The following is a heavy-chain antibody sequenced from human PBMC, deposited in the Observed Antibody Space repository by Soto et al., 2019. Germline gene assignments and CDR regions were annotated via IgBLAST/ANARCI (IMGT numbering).Heavy chain of an antibody. V-gene: IGHV3-23*01. CDR1: GFTFSSYD. D-gene: IGHD6-6*01. J-gene: IGHJ4*02. Sequence: GSLRLSCAASGFTFSSYDMRWVRQAPGKGLEWVSTISGSGGSTYYADSVKGRFTISRDNSKNTLYLQMNSLRAEDTAVYYCARDFSSLGNFDHWGQGTLVTVSS. CDR2: ISGSGGST. CDR3: ARDFSSLGNFDH.